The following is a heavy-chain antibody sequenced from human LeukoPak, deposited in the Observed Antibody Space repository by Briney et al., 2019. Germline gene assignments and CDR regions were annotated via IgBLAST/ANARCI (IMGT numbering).Heavy chain of an antibody. Sequence: PSETLSLTCTVSGASITSDFWSWIRQPPGMPLEYIGFISYIGDTNGNTNYNPSFKSRVAISLDASKNQFSLKLSSVTAADTAVYYCARDRYYYGSGSYNYFDYWGQGTLVTVSS. CDR1: GASITSDF. V-gene: IGHV4-59*12. CDR3: ARDRYYYGSGSYNYFDY. D-gene: IGHD3-10*01. CDR2: ISYIGDTNGNT. J-gene: IGHJ4*02.